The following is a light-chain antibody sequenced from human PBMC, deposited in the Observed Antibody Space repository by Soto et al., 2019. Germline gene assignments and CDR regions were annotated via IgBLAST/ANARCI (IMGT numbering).Light chain of an antibody. CDR1: QSITDS. CDR3: QQYESYSWT. Sequence: DIQMTQSPSTLSASVGDRVTITCRASQSITDSLAWYQQKPGKAPKLLIYKAATLERGVPSRFSGSGSGTEFTLAISSLQPDDFATYYCQQYESYSWTFDQGTKVEVK. V-gene: IGKV1-5*03. J-gene: IGKJ1*01. CDR2: KAA.